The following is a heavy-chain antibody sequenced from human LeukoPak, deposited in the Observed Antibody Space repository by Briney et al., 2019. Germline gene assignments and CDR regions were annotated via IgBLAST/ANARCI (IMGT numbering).Heavy chain of an antibody. Sequence: GGSLSLSCAASGFTFSNAWMSWVRQAPGKGLEWVGRIKSKTDGGTTDYAAPVKGRFTISRDDSKNTLYLQMNSLKTEDTAVYYCTTGGLRLGELSSVFYFDYWGQGTLVTVSS. CDR1: GFTFSNAW. J-gene: IGHJ4*02. V-gene: IGHV3-15*01. D-gene: IGHD3-16*02. CDR2: IKSKTDGGTT. CDR3: TTGGLRLGELSSVFYFDY.